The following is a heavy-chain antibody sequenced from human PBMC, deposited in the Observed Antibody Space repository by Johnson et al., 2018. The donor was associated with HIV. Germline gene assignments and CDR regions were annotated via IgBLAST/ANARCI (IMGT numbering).Heavy chain of an antibody. V-gene: IGHV3-53*05. J-gene: IGHJ3*02. CDR1: GFTVSSNY. CDR2: IYSGGST. Sequence: VQLVETGGDLIQPGGSLRLSCAASGFTVSSNYMSWVRQAPGKGLEWVSTIYSGGSTYYADSVKGRFTISRDNSKNTLYLQMNSLRPEDTAVYYCARDRPSGWPDAFDIWGQGTMVTVSS. D-gene: IGHD6-19*01. CDR3: ARDRPSGWPDAFDI.